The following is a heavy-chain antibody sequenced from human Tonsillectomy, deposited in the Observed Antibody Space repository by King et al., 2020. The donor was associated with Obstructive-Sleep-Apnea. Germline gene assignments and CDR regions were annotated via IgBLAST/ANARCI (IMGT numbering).Heavy chain of an antibody. CDR1: GFTFSSYA. V-gene: IGHV3-30*04. CDR2: ISYDGSNK. D-gene: IGHD6-19*01. Sequence: VQLVESGGGVVQPGRSLRLSCAASGFTFSSYAMHWVRQAPGKGLEWVAVISYDGSNKYYADSVKGRFTISRDNSKNTLYLQMNSLRAEDTAVYYCARAFRQWLLTYFDYWGQGTLVTVSS. J-gene: IGHJ4*02. CDR3: ARAFRQWLLTYFDY.